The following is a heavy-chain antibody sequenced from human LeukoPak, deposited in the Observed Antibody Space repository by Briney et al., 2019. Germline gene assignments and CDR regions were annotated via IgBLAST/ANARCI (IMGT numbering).Heavy chain of an antibody. D-gene: IGHD1-1*01. CDR2: INHSGST. CDR1: GGSFSGYY. CDR3: ARGFQLDVHY. V-gene: IGHV4-34*01. Sequence: ASETLSLTCAVYGGSFSGYYWSWIRQPPGKGLEWIGEINHSGSTNYNPSLKSRVTISVDTSKNQFSLKLSSVTAADTAVYYCARGFQLDVHYWGQGTLVTVSS. J-gene: IGHJ4*02.